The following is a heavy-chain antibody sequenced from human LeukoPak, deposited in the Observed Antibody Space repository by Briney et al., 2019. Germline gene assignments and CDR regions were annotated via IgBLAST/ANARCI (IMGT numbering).Heavy chain of an antibody. Sequence: AGGSLRLSCAASGFTFSSYWMHWVRQAPGKGLVWVSRINSDGSSTSYADSVKGRFTIDRDNSKNTVYLQMNSLRPDDTAIYFCARQEARNYYYEGLDYWGQGNLVTVSS. V-gene: IGHV3-74*01. CDR1: GFTFSSYW. CDR3: ARQEARNYYYEGLDY. D-gene: IGHD3-22*01. CDR2: INSDGSST. J-gene: IGHJ4*02.